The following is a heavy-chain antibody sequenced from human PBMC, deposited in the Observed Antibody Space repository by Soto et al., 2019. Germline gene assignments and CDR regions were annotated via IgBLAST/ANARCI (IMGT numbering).Heavy chain of an antibody. V-gene: IGHV4-30-4*01. CDR3: AIDDGGTSRFDY. J-gene: IGHJ4*02. CDR2: IYYSGST. D-gene: IGHD1-26*01. Sequence: PSETLSLTCTVSGGSISSGDYYWNWIRQPPGKGLEWIGYIYYSGSTYYNPSLKSRVTISVDTSENQFSLRLSSVTAADTAVYYCAIDDGGTSRFDYWGQGTLVTVSS. CDR1: GGSISSGDYY.